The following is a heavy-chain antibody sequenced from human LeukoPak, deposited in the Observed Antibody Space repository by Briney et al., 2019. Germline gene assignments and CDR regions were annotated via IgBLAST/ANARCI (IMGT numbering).Heavy chain of an antibody. Sequence: GGSLRLSCAASAVTFSSYWMHWVRQAPGKGLVWVSRIKFAGSVTTYADSVKGRFTISRDNAKNTLYLKMNSLRAEDTALYYWAGERGASYYDYWGQGTLVTGSS. J-gene: IGHJ4*02. CDR1: AVTFSSYW. CDR3: AGERGASYYDY. CDR2: IKFAGSVT. V-gene: IGHV3-74*01.